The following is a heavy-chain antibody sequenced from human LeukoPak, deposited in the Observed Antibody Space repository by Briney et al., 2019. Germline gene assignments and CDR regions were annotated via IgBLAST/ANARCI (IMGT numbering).Heavy chain of an antibody. CDR2: INPNSGGT. V-gene: IGHV1-2*02. Sequence: ASVKVSCKASGYTFTGYYMHWVRQAPGQGLEWMGWINPNSGGTNYAQKFQGRVTMTRDTSISTAYMELSRLRSDDTAVCYCARDSLYYDFWSGYLTGGGWFDPWGQGTLVTVSS. J-gene: IGHJ5*02. CDR3: ARDSLYYDFWSGYLTGGGWFDP. D-gene: IGHD3-3*01. CDR1: GYTFTGYY.